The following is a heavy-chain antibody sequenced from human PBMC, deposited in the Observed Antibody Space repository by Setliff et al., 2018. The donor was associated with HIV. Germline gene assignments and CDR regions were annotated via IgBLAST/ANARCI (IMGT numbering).Heavy chain of an antibody. CDR2: IYYSGST. V-gene: IGHV4-39*07. Sequence: SETLSLTCTVSGGSITSSSYYWGWIRQPPGRGLEWIGTIYYSGSTSYYNPSLKSRLTISVDPSSYQFSLRLSSVTTADTALYYCARDWGVGTTPKGGRFDPWGQGTLVTVSS. CDR3: ARDWGVGTTPKGGRFDP. CDR1: GGSITSSSYY. J-gene: IGHJ5*02. D-gene: IGHD1-26*01.